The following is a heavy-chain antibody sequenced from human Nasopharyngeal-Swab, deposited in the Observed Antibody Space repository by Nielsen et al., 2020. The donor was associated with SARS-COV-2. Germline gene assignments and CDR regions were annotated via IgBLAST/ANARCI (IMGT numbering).Heavy chain of an antibody. D-gene: IGHD5-12*01. J-gene: IGHJ4*02. CDR1: GFTFSGSA. V-gene: IGHV3-73*01. Sequence: GESLKISCVASGFTFSGSAMHWVRQASGKGLEWVGRIRSKAHNYAAVYAASVEGRFTISRDDSKKTAFLQMDSLKSEDTAVYFCVRQTGYHFDSWGQGTLVTVSS. CDR3: VRQTGYHFDS. CDR2: IRSKAHNYAA.